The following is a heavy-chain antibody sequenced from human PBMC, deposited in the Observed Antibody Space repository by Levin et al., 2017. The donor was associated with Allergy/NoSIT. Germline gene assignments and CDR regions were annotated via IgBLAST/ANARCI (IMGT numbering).Heavy chain of an antibody. J-gene: IGHJ4*02. CDR1: GFTFSDYY. Sequence: GESLKISCAASGFTFSDYYMSWIRQAPGKGLEWVSYISSSGSTIFYADSVKGRFTISRDNAKNSLYLQMNSLRAEDTAVYYCARGGYYYDSSWEYWGQGTLVTVSS. D-gene: IGHD3-22*01. CDR2: ISSSGSTI. V-gene: IGHV3-11*01. CDR3: ARGGYYYDSSWEY.